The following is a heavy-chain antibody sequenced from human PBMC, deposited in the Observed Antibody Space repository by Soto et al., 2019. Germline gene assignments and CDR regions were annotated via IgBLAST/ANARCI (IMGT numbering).Heavy chain of an antibody. D-gene: IGHD3-3*01. CDR3: AKDRPYYDFWSGSFPSYFDY. J-gene: IGHJ4*02. Sequence: GGSLRLSCAASGFTFSSSGMHWVRQAPGKGLEWVAVISYDGSNKYYADSVKGRFTISRDNSKNTLYLQMNSLRAEDTAVYYCAKDRPYYDFWSGSFPSYFDYWGQGP. CDR1: GFTFSSSG. V-gene: IGHV3-30*18. CDR2: ISYDGSNK.